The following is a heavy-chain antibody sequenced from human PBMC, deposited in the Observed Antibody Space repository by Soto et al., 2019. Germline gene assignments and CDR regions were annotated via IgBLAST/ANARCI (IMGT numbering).Heavy chain of an antibody. D-gene: IGHD3-3*01. CDR2: ISSSSSYI. CDR3: ARGPFTIFGVAPHYYYGMDV. V-gene: IGHV3-21*01. CDR1: GFTFSSYS. J-gene: IGHJ6*02. Sequence: GGSLRLSCAASGFTFSSYSMNWVRQAPGKGLEWVSSISSSSSYIYYADSVKGRFTISRDNAKNSLYLQMNSLRAEDTAVYYCARGPFTIFGVAPHYYYGMDVWGQGTTVTVSS.